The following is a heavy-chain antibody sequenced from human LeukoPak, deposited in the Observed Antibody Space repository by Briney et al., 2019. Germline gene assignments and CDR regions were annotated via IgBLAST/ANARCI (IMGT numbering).Heavy chain of an antibody. J-gene: IGHJ3*02. D-gene: IGHD6-13*01. Sequence: SVKVSCKASGYTFTDYYMHWLRQAPGQALEWMGWITPFNGNTNYAQKFQDRVTITRDRSMSTAYMELSSLRSEDTAMYYCANSQQLLAFDIWGQGTMVTVSS. V-gene: IGHV1-45*02. CDR3: ANSQQLLAFDI. CDR1: GYTFTDYY. CDR2: ITPFNGNT.